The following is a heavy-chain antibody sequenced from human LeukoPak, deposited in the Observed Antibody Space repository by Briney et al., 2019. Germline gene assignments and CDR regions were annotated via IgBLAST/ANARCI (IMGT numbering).Heavy chain of an antibody. CDR3: ARYGSGSVSGQYFDY. Sequence: GESLKISCKGSGYSFTNSWIGWVRQMPGKGLEWMGFIYPGDSNTRYSPSFQGQVTISTDKSISTAYLQWSSLKASDTAMYYCARYGSGSVSGQYFDYWGQGTLVTVSS. D-gene: IGHD3-10*01. V-gene: IGHV5-51*01. J-gene: IGHJ4*02. CDR2: IYPGDSNT. CDR1: GYSFTNSW.